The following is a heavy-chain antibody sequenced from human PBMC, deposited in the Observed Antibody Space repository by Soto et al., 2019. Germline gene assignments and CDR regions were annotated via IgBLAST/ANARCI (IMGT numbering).Heavy chain of an antibody. V-gene: IGHV4-31*03. CDR2: IYYSRST. CDR3: ASGSGSYYSWFDP. D-gene: IGHD3-10*01. J-gene: IGHJ5*02. Sequence: SETLSLTCTVSGGSISSGGYYWSWIRQHPGKGLEWIGYIYYSRSTYYNPSLKSRVTISVDTSKNQFSLKLSSVTAADTAVYYCASGSGSYYSWFDPWGQGTLVTVSS. CDR1: GGSISSGGYY.